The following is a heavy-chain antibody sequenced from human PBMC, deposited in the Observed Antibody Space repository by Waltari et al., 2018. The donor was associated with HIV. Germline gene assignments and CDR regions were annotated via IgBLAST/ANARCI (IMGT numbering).Heavy chain of an antibody. Sequence: QVQLVQSGAEVKKPGSSVKVSCKASGGTFSSYAISGVRQAPGQGLEGLGGIIPIFGTANYAQKFQGRVTITADESTSTAYMELSSLRSEDTAVYYCARDRGASSGYYYDGRIGYYFDYWGQGTLVTVSS. CDR3: ARDRGASSGYYYDGRIGYYFDY. J-gene: IGHJ4*02. V-gene: IGHV1-69*12. D-gene: IGHD3-22*01. CDR1: GGTFSSYA. CDR2: IIPIFGTA.